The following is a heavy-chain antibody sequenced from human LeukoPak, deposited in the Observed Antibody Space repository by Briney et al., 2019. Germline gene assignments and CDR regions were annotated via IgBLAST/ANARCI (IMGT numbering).Heavy chain of an antibody. D-gene: IGHD3-3*01. CDR1: GGSISSGSYY. CDR2: IYTSGST. V-gene: IGHV4-61*02. Sequence: PSETLSLTCTVSGGSISSGSYYWSWIRQPAGKGLEWIGRIYTSGSTNCNPSLKSRVTISVDTSKNQFSLKLSSVTAADTAVYYCAREAGERYDFWSGYYPFDYWGQGTLVTVSS. CDR3: AREAGERYDFWSGYYPFDY. J-gene: IGHJ4*02.